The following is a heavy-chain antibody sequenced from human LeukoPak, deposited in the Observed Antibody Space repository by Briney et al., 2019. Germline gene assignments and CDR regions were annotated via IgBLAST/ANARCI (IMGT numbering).Heavy chain of an antibody. Sequence: TSETLSLTCTVSGGSISNYYWSWIRQPPGKGLEWIGYILYSGSTDYNPSLKSRVTISVDTSKNQFSLKLRSVTAADTAVYYCAASAYPPVFDFWGQGTLVTVSS. J-gene: IGHJ4*02. CDR2: ILYSGST. V-gene: IGHV4-59*01. D-gene: IGHD3-22*01. CDR3: AASAYPPVFDF. CDR1: GGSISNYY.